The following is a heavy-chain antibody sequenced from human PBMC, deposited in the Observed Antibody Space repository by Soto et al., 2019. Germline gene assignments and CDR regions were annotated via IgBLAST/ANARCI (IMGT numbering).Heavy chain of an antibody. J-gene: IGHJ4*02. D-gene: IGHD6-13*01. V-gene: IGHV4-59*13. CDR1: GGSISSNY. Sequence: PSETLSLTCTVSGGSISSNYWTWIRQPPGKGLEWIGYVYNSGSSDCNPSLKGRVTISEDTSKSQFSLKVNSMTAADTAVYYCARYRREAVAGYTLDKWGQGSLVTVSA. CDR3: ARYRREAVAGYTLDK. CDR2: VYNSGSS.